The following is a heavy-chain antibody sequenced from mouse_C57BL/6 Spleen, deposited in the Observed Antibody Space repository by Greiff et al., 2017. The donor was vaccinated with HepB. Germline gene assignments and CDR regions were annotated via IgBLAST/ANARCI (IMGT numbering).Heavy chain of an antibody. CDR2: IYPGDGDT. CDR1: GYAFSSYW. D-gene: IGHD1-1*01. V-gene: IGHV1-80*01. Sequence: QVQLQQSGAELVKPGASVKISCKASGYAFSSYWMNWVKQRPGKGLEWIGQIYPGDGDTNYNGKFKGKATLTADKSSSTAYMQLRSLTSEDSAVYFCAREDLLLRSGLFDYWGQGTTLTVSS. CDR3: AREDLLLRSGLFDY. J-gene: IGHJ2*01.